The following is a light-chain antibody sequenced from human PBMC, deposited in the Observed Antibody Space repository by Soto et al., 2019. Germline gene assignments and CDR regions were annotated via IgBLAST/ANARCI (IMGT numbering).Light chain of an antibody. CDR2: LGS. CDR3: MQALQAPLT. V-gene: IGKV2-28*01. J-gene: IGKJ1*01. CDR1: QSLLHSNGYNY. Sequence: DIVMTQSPLSLHVTPGEPASISCRSSQSLLHSNGYNYLDWYLRKPGQSPQLLNYLGSNRASGVPDRFSGSGSGTDFALKISRVEAEDVGLYYCMQALQAPLTFGQGTKVDIK.